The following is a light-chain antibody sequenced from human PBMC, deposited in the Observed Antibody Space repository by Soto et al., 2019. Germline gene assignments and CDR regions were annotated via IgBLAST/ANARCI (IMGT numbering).Light chain of an antibody. CDR1: QSVSGD. V-gene: IGKV3-15*01. CDR2: DAS. CDR3: QQYNLWPPIT. Sequence: EIVLTQSPATLSVSPGERATLSCRASQSVSGDLAWYHHKPGQAPRLLIYDASTRALDTPARFAGSGAGTEFTLTISSLQSEDFAVYYCQQYNLWPPITFGQGTRLEIK. J-gene: IGKJ5*01.